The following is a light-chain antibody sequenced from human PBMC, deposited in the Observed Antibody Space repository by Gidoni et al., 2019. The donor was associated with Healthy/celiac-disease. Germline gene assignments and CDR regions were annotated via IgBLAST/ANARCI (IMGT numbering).Light chain of an antibody. V-gene: IGKV1-5*01. CDR1: QSISSW. Sequence: DIQMNQSPSTLSASVGDRVTITCRASQSISSWLAWYQQKPGKAPKLLIYDASSLESGVPSSFSGSGSGTEFTLTISSLQPDDFATYYCQQYNSWTFGQGTKVEIK. CDR2: DAS. J-gene: IGKJ1*01. CDR3: QQYNSWT.